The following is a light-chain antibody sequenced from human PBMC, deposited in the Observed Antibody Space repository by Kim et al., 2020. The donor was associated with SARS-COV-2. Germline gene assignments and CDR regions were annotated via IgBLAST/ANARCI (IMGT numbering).Light chain of an antibody. J-gene: IGLJ1*01. CDR2: DVS. Sequence: ICYSGTSRDLGVYQCVSCYQPPPGKAPYRMIYDVSKRPSGFANRFSGSRSGNTASLTFSELQAGDGADYYCISYSSSCASYVFGTGTKVTVL. CDR3: ISYSSSCASYV. CDR1: SRDLGVYQC. V-gene: IGLV2-14*04.